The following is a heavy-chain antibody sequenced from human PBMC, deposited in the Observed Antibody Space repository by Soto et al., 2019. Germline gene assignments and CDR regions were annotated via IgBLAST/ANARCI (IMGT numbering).Heavy chain of an antibody. CDR2: IYYSGNT. CDR1: GGSISRGGYY. CDR3: ARGRVGATTDYFDY. Sequence: LSLTCSVSGGSISRGGYYWSWIRQHPGRGLEWIGYIYYSGNTYYNPSLKSRVTISVDTSKNQFSLKLSAVTAADTAVYYCARGRVGATTDYFDYWGQGTLVTVSS. V-gene: IGHV4-31*03. J-gene: IGHJ4*02. D-gene: IGHD1-26*01.